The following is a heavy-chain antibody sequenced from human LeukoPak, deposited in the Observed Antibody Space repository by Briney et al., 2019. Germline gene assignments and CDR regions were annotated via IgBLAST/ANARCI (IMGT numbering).Heavy chain of an antibody. J-gene: IGHJ4*02. CDR3: AKDLGRSVSSFEDY. CDR1: GFTFSSYG. V-gene: IGHV3-30*02. CDR2: IRFDGSNK. D-gene: IGHD3-10*01. Sequence: GGSLRLSCAASGFTFSSYGMHWVRQAPGKGLEWVAFIRFDGSNKYYGDSVKGRFTISRDNSKNTLYLQMNSLRAEDTAVYYCAKDLGRSVSSFEDYWGQGTLVTVSS.